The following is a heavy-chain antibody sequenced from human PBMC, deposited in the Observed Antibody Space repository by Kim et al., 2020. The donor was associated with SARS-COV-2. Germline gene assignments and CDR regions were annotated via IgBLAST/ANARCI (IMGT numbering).Heavy chain of an antibody. Sequence: GGSLRLSCAASGFTFSSYSMNWVRQAPGKGLEWVSSISSSSSYIYYADSVKGRFTISRDNAKNSLYLQMNSLRAEDTAVYYCASAEWLETMYFDYWGQGTLVTVSS. CDR2: ISSSSSYI. V-gene: IGHV3-21*01. CDR3: ASAEWLETMYFDY. J-gene: IGHJ4*02. CDR1: GFTFSSYS. D-gene: IGHD5-12*01.